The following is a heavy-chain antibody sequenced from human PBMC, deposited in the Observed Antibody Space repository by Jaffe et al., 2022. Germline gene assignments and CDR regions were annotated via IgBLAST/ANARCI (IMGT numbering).Heavy chain of an antibody. CDR2: ISGSGDAT. D-gene: IGHD3-3*01. Sequence: EVQMLESGGGVVQPGGSLRLSCAASGFTFRSERMSWVRQAPGKGLEWVSVISGSGDATHYADSVKGRFTISRDNSKNTLYFQMNSLRVEDTAIYYCAKEGTGRFLEWGQGALVTVSS. CDR3: AKEGTGRFLE. V-gene: IGHV3-23*01. J-gene: IGHJ4*02. CDR1: GFTFRSER.